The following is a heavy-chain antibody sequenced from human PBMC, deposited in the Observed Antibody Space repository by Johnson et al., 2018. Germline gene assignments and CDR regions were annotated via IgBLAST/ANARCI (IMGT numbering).Heavy chain of an antibody. CDR3: ARFYLRNFDL. V-gene: IGHV3-7*01. CDR1: GFTFRSYW. J-gene: IGHJ2*01. Sequence: VQLVQSGGGLVQPGGSLRLSCAASGFTFRSYWMSWVRQAPGKGLEWVANIKQHGSETYYVDSVKGRFTISRDNARNSLYLQMNILRAEDTAVFYCARFYLRNFDLWGRGTLVTVSS. CDR2: IKQHGSET.